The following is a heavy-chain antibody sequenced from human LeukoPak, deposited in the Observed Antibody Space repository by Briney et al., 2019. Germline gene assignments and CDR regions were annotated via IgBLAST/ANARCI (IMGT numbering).Heavy chain of an antibody. CDR1: GFTFSSYA. V-gene: IGHV3-30-3*01. CDR3: ARAPSVGATREEVPPNLDY. CDR2: ISYDGSNK. Sequence: GRSLRLSCAASGFTFSSYAMHWVRQAPGKGLEWVAVISYDGSNKYYADSVKGRFTISRDNSKNTLYLQMNSLRAEDTAVYYCARAPSVGATREEVPPNLDYWGQGTLVTVSS. J-gene: IGHJ4*02. D-gene: IGHD1-26*01.